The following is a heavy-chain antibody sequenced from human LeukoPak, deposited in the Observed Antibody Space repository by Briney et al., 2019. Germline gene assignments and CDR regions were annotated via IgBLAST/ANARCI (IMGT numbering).Heavy chain of an antibody. CDR2: IIPIFGTT. Sequence: SVKVSCKASGGTFNNYAISWVRQAPGQGLEWMGGIIPIFGTTNYAQKFQDRVTITADESTSTADMELRSLRSEDTAVYYCARANSSGWFEFDYWGQGTLVTVSP. CDR3: ARANSSGWFEFDY. J-gene: IGHJ4*02. V-gene: IGHV1-69*13. CDR1: GGTFNNYA. D-gene: IGHD6-13*01.